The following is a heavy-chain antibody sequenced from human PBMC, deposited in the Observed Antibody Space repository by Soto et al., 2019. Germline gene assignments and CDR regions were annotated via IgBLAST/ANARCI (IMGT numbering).Heavy chain of an antibody. D-gene: IGHD6-6*01. Sequence: EVQLLESGGGLVQPGGSLRLSCAASGFTFSSYAMSWVRQAPGKGLEWVSAISGSGGSTYYADSVKGRFTISRDNSENTLYLQMNSLRAEDTAVYYCAKEIIAARPASYYYGMDVWGQGTTVTVSS. CDR3: AKEIIAARPASYYYGMDV. J-gene: IGHJ6*02. V-gene: IGHV3-23*01. CDR2: ISGSGGST. CDR1: GFTFSSYA.